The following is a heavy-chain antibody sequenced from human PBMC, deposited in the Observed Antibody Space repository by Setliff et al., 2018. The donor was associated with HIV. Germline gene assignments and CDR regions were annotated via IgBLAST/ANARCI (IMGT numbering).Heavy chain of an antibody. D-gene: IGHD5-12*01. CDR2: IIPIFGTP. Sequence: SVKVSCKASGYTFSSYGISWVRQAPGQGLEWMGQIIPIFGTPRYAQKFQGRVTITADESTSTVYMELSSLRSEDTAVYYCATNPEMATINYYYYYMDVWGKGTTVT. V-gene: IGHV1-69*13. CDR3: ATNPEMATINYYYYYMDV. CDR1: GYTFSSYG. J-gene: IGHJ6*03.